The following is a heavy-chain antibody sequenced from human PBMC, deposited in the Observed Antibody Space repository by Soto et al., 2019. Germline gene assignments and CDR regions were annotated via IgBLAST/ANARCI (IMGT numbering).Heavy chain of an antibody. D-gene: IGHD6-6*01. Sequence: EVQLVESGGGLVQPGGSLRLSCAASGFTFSSYGMNWVSQAPGKGLAWVSYISSGRPTIQYADSVKGRFTISRDNAKNSLYLQMNSLRDEDTALYYCARGGAARPDYWGQGTLVTVSS. J-gene: IGHJ4*02. CDR3: ARGGAARPDY. CDR2: ISSGRPTI. CDR1: GFTFSSYG. V-gene: IGHV3-48*02.